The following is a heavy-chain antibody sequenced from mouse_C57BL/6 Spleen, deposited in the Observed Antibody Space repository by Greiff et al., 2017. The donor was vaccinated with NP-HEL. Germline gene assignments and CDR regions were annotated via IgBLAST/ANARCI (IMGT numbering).Heavy chain of an antibody. Sequence: QVQLQQPGAELVKPGASVKLSCKASGYTFTSYWMQWVKQRPGQGLEWIGEIDPSDSYTNYNQKFKGKATLTVDTSSSTAYMQLSSLTSEDSAVYYCARGATAQGAMDYWGQGTSVTVSS. CDR1: GYTFTSYW. CDR3: ARGATAQGAMDY. V-gene: IGHV1-50*01. CDR2: IDPSDSYT. J-gene: IGHJ4*01. D-gene: IGHD3-2*02.